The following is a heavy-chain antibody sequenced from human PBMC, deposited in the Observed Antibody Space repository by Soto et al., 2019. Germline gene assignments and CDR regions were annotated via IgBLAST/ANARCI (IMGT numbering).Heavy chain of an antibody. Sequence: SETLSLTCTVSGGSISSGGYYWSWIRQHPGKGLEWIGYIYYSGSTYYSPSLKSRVTISVGTSKNQFSLKLSSVTAADTAVYYCARRGYYDILTPPHWFDPWGQGTLVTVSS. CDR3: ARRGYYDILTPPHWFDP. D-gene: IGHD3-9*01. CDR1: GGSISSGGYY. CDR2: IYYSGST. V-gene: IGHV4-31*03. J-gene: IGHJ5*02.